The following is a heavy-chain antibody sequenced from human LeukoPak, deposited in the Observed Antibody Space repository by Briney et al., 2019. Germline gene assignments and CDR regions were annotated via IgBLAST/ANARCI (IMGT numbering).Heavy chain of an antibody. D-gene: IGHD2-2*01. V-gene: IGHV4-34*01. Sequence: PSETLSLTCAVYGGSFSGYYWSWIRQPPGKGLEWIGEINHSGSTNYNPSLKSRVSISVDTSKNQFSLKLSSVTAADTAVYYCARRLVVVVPAAIRPNWFDPWGQGTLVTVSS. CDR3: ARRLVVVVPAAIRPNWFDP. CDR1: GGSFSGYY. CDR2: INHSGST. J-gene: IGHJ5*02.